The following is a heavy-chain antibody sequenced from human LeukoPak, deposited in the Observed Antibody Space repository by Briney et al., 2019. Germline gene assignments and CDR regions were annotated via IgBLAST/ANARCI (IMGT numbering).Heavy chain of an antibody. CDR3: ARNRDYYDSRIFDD. Sequence: PSETLSLTCTVSGGSISSYYWSWIRQPPGKGLEWIGYIYYSGSTNYNPSLKRRVTISVGTSKNQFALKLSSVNAAETAVYYCARNRDYYDSRIFDDWGQGTLVTVSS. CDR2: IYYSGST. CDR1: GGSISSYY. J-gene: IGHJ4*02. D-gene: IGHD3-22*01. V-gene: IGHV4-59*01.